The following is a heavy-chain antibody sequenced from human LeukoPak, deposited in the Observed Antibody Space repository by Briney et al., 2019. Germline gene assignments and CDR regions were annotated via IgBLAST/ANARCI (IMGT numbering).Heavy chain of an antibody. CDR3: ASRGLNYYDSSGYYNDY. V-gene: IGHV4-34*01. CDR2: ISHSGST. Sequence: SETLSLTCAVYGGSFSGYYWGWIRQPPGKGLEWIGEISHSGSTNYNPSLKSRVTISVDTSKNQFSLKLSSVTAADTAVYYCASRGLNYYDSSGYYNDYWGQGTLVTVSS. CDR1: GGSFSGYY. J-gene: IGHJ4*02. D-gene: IGHD3-22*01.